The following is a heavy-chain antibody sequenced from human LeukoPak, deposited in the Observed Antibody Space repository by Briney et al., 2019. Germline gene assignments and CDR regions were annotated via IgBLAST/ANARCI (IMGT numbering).Heavy chain of an antibody. V-gene: IGHV3-33*03. J-gene: IGHJ4*02. CDR1: GFTFSNHG. Sequence: GGSLRLSCAASGFTFSNHGTHWVRQAPCQRLEWVAVIWYDGSKKLYADSVKGRFTISRDDSKNTLYLQMSGLRAEDTAVYYCAAVRGSPYSSSWIDYWGQGTLVTVSS. CDR3: AAVRGSPYSSSWIDY. D-gene: IGHD6-13*01. CDR2: IWYDGSKK.